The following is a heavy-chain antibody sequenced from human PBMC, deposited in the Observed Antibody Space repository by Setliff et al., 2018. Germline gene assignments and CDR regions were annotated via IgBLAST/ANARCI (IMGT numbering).Heavy chain of an antibody. V-gene: IGHV3-11*04. CDR3: ARVGYCSGPTCYPFDS. J-gene: IGHJ4*02. D-gene: IGHD2-2*01. CDR1: GFTFSDYY. Sequence: GGSLRLSCAASGFTFSDYYMSWIRQAPGKGLEWLSYIVSSGSTTYYSDSVKGRFTISRDSAKNSLYLQMNSLRAEDTAVYYCARVGYCSGPTCYPFDSWGQGNLVTVSS. CDR2: IVSSGSTT.